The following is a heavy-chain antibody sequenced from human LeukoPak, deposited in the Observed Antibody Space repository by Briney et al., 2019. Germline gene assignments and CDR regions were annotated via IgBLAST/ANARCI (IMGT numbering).Heavy chain of an antibody. Sequence: SETLSLTCAVYGGSFSGYYWSWIRQPPGKGLEWIGEINHSGSTNYNPSLKSRVTISVDTSKNQFSLKLSSVTAADTAVYYCEGRIDSSSSSYYYYMDVWGKGTTVTVSS. V-gene: IGHV4-34*01. J-gene: IGHJ6*03. D-gene: IGHD6-6*01. CDR3: EGRIDSSSSSYYYYMDV. CDR1: GGSFSGYY. CDR2: INHSGST.